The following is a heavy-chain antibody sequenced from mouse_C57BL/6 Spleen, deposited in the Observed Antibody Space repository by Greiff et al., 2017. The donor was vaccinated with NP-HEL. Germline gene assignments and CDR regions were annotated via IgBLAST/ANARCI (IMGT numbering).Heavy chain of an antibody. V-gene: IGHV1-15*01. CDR2: IDPETGGT. J-gene: IGHJ3*01. D-gene: IGHD1-1*01. Sequence: VKLMESGAELVRPGASVTLSCKASGYTFTDYEMHWVKQTPVHGLEWIGAIDPETGGTAYNQKFKGKAILTADKSSSTAYMELRSLTSEDSAVYYCTRNRAGSSLKAWFAYWGQGTLVTVSA. CDR1: GYTFTDYE. CDR3: TRNRAGSSLKAWFAY.